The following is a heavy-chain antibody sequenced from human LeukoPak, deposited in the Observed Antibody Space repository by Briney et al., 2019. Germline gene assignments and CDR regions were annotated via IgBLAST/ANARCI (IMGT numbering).Heavy chain of an antibody. CDR3: ASLIDY. Sequence: GGSLRLPCAASGFTFSSYAMHWVRQAPGKGLEWVAVISNDGAIRYSADSVKGRFTISRDNSKNTLYLQMNSLRPEDTAVYYCASLIDYWGQGTLVTVPS. CDR2: ISNDGAIR. V-gene: IGHV3-30-3*01. J-gene: IGHJ4*02. CDR1: GFTFSSYA.